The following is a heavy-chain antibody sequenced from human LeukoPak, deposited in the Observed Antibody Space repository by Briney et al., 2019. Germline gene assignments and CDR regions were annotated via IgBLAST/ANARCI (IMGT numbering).Heavy chain of an antibody. CDR2: IRSKAYGGTT. J-gene: IGHJ4*02. V-gene: IGHV3-49*04. Sequence: SLRLSCAASGFTFGDYAMSWVRQAPGKGLEWVGFIRSKAYGGTTEYAASVKGRFTISRDDSKSIAYLQMNSLKTEDTAVYYCKSFAYYGSGSYYNLFDYWGQGTLVTVSS. CDR3: KSFAYYGSGSYYNLFDY. D-gene: IGHD3-10*01. CDR1: GFTFGDYA.